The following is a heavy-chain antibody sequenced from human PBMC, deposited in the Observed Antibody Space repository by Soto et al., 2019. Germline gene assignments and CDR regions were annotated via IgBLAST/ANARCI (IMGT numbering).Heavy chain of an antibody. J-gene: IGHJ4*02. CDR2: INHSGST. D-gene: IGHD5-18*01. Sequence: PSETLSLTCAVYGGSFSGYYWSWIRQPPGKGLEWIGEINHSGSTNYNPSLKSRVTISVDTSKNQFSLKLSSVTAADTAVYYCARGDTAMVTIDYWGQGTLVTVSS. V-gene: IGHV4-34*01. CDR1: GGSFSGYY. CDR3: ARGDTAMVTIDY.